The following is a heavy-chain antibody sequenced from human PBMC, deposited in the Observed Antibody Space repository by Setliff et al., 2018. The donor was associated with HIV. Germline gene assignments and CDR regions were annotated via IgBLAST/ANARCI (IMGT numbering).Heavy chain of an antibody. Sequence: ASVKVSCKASGYTFNSYVITWVRQAPGQGLEWMGWISAYNGHTSSAQKLQGRISMTTDTSTNTAYMQLSSLTSDDTAVYYCARGSYGDYWGQGTLVTVSS. V-gene: IGHV1-18*01. J-gene: IGHJ4*02. D-gene: IGHD3-16*01. CDR2: ISAYNGHT. CDR3: ARGSYGDY. CDR1: GYTFNSYV.